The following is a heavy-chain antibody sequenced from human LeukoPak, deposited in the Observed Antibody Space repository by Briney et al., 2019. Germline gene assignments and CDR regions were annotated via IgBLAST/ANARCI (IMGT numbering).Heavy chain of an antibody. J-gene: IGHJ5*02. V-gene: IGHV4-61*01. Sequence: PSETLSLTCTVSGGSVSSGSYYWSWIRQPPGEGLEWIGYIYYSGSTNYNPSLKSRVTISVDTSKNQFSLKLSSVTAADTAVYYCARGSLEYCSSTSCYWFGPWGQGTLVTVSS. CDR2: IYYSGST. CDR3: ARGSLEYCSSTSCYWFGP. CDR1: GGSVSSGSYY. D-gene: IGHD2-2*01.